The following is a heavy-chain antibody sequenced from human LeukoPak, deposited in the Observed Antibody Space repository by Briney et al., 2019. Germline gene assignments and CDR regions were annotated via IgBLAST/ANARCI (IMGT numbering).Heavy chain of an antibody. CDR1: GFTVSSNY. CDR3: ARDRAVGATGFDY. J-gene: IGHJ4*02. CDR2: IYSGGST. Sequence: GGSLGLSCAASGFTVSSNYMGWVRQAPGKGLEWVSVIYSGGSTYYAGSVKGRFTISRDNSKNTLYLQMNSLRAEDTAVYYCARDRAVGATGFDYWGQGTLVTVSS. D-gene: IGHD1-26*01. V-gene: IGHV3-53*01.